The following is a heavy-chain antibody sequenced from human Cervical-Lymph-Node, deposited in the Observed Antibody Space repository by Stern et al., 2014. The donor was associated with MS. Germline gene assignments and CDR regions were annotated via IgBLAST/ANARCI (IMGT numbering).Heavy chain of an antibody. Sequence: QVQLVESGGGVVQPGKSLRLSCGTSGFTFTSYAMHWVRKAPGKGLDWVAGVSYDGLNEYYADSVKGRFTISRDNSKKTVSLQMNSLRPEDTALYYCARGAYTYGFDGFSGAFDLWGQGTMVTVSS. CDR3: ARGAYTYGFDGFSGAFDL. V-gene: IGHV3-30*04. CDR2: VSYDGLNE. CDR1: GFTFTSYA. J-gene: IGHJ3*01. D-gene: IGHD5-18*01.